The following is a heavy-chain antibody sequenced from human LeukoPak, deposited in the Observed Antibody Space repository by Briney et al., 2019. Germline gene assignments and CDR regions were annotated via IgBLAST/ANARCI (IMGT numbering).Heavy chain of an antibody. Sequence: KPSETLSLTCTVSGGSISSYYWSWIRQPAGKGLEWIGRIYTSGSTHYNPSLKSRVTISVDTSKNQFSLKLSSVTAADTAVYYCARHPEIGVVRDGFDPWGQGTLVTVSS. CDR3: ARHPEIGVVRDGFDP. D-gene: IGHD2-2*01. CDR2: IYTSGST. V-gene: IGHV4-4*07. J-gene: IGHJ5*02. CDR1: GGSISSYY.